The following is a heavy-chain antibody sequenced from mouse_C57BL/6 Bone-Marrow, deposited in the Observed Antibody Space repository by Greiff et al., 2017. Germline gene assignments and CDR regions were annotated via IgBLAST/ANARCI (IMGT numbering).Heavy chain of an antibody. J-gene: IGHJ1*03. V-gene: IGHV1-85*01. CDR2: IYPRDGST. Sequence: QVQLQQSGPELVKPGASVKLSCKASGYTFTSYDINWVKQRPGQGLEWIGWIYPRDGSTKYNEKFKGKATLTVDTSSSTAYMELHRLTSEDSAVYFCARLEFDGSGGDWYFDVWGTGTTVTVSS. D-gene: IGHD1-1*01. CDR1: GYTFTSYD. CDR3: ARLEFDGSGGDWYFDV.